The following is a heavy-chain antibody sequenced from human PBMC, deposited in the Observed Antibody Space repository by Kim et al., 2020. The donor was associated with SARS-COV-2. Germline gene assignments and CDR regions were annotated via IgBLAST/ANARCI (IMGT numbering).Heavy chain of an antibody. CDR3: ARGLLEATGYYYYYYGMDV. CDR1: GYTFTSYG. J-gene: IGHJ6*02. Sequence: ASVKVSCKASGYTFTSYGISWVRQAPGQGLEWMGWISAYNGNTNYAQKLQGRVTMTTDTSTSTAYMELTSLRSDDTAVYYCARGLLEATGYYYYYYGMDVWGQGTTVTVSS. D-gene: IGHD1-1*01. V-gene: IGHV1-18*01. CDR2: ISAYNGNT.